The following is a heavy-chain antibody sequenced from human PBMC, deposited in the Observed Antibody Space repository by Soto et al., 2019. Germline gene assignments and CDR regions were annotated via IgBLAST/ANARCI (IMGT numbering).Heavy chain of an antibody. Sequence: ASVKVSCKASGYIFTDYYMHWVRQAPGQELGWMGRINPNSGGTNYAQKFQGRVTMTRDTSISTAYTELSSLRSEDTATYYCARGDSTDCSNGVCSFFYNHDMDVWGQGTTVTVSS. V-gene: IGHV1-2*06. CDR2: INPNSGGT. D-gene: IGHD2-8*01. J-gene: IGHJ6*02. CDR3: ARGDSTDCSNGVCSFFYNHDMDV. CDR1: GYIFTDYY.